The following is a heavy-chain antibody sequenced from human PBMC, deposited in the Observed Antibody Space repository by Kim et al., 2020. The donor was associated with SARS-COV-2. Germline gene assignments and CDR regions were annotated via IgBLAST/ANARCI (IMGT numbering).Heavy chain of an antibody. CDR1: GGTFSSYA. Sequence: SVKVSCKASGGTFSSYAISWVRQAPGQGHEWMGGIIPIFGTANYAQKFQGRVTITADESTSTAYMELSSLRSEDTAVYYCARGLLWFGELYYYYGMDVWGQGTTVTVSS. CDR3: ARGLLWFGELYYYYGMDV. J-gene: IGHJ6*02. CDR2: IIPIFGTA. V-gene: IGHV1-69*13. D-gene: IGHD3-10*01.